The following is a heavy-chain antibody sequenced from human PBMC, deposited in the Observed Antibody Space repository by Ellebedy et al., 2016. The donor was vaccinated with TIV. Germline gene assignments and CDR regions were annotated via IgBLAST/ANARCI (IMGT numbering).Heavy chain of an antibody. CDR2: VFYSGSP. V-gene: IGHV4-39*01. J-gene: IGHJ4*02. CDR3: ARTDPWQPIDD. D-gene: IGHD2-21*02. Sequence: MPSEPLSLTCSASGCPVSSTRYYWARIRQPPGNGPAYLGSVFYSGSPYYNPSFKSRVTLSADTSKNQFSLNLRTVTAADTAVYYCARTDPWQPIDDWGQGILVSVSS. CDR1: GCPVSSTRYY.